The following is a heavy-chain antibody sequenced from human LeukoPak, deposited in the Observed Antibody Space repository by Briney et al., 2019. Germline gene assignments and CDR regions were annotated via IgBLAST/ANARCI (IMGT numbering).Heavy chain of an antibody. CDR2: INHSGST. D-gene: IGHD4-17*01. J-gene: IGHJ4*02. Sequence: SETLSLTCAVYGGSFSGYYWSWIRQPPGKGLEWIGEINHSGSTNYNPSLKSRVTISVDTSKNQFSLKLSSVTAADTAVYYCARERAVTTYYYFDYWGQGTLVTVSS. V-gene: IGHV4-34*01. CDR1: GGSFSGYY. CDR3: ARERAVTTYYYFDY.